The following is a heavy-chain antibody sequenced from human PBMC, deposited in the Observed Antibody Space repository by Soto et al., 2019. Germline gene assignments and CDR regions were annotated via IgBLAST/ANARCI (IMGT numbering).Heavy chain of an antibody. CDR3: ARDRYFYDSRGYYRTLDS. CDR1: GGSFSNDY. V-gene: IGHV4-59*01. Sequence: SETLSLTCFISGGSFSNDYWTWIRQSPGKGLEWIGYIFHSGIADYNPSVKSRVTISIDESRNLFSLNLTSVTAADTAVYYCARDRYFYDSRGYYRTLDSWGQGTLLTVSS. J-gene: IGHJ5*01. CDR2: IFHSGIA. D-gene: IGHD3-22*01.